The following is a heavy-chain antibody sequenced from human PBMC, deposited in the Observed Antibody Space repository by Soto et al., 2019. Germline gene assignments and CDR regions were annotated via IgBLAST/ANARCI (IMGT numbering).Heavy chain of an antibody. CDR3: ARVLQQVVQYYYYYGMDV. V-gene: IGHV1-46*03. CDR1: GYTFTSYY. J-gene: IGHJ6*02. Sequence: ASVKVSCKASGYTFTSYYMHWVRQAPGQGLEWMGIINPSGGSTSYAQKFHGRVTMTRDTSTSTVYMELSSLRSEDTAVYYCARVLQQVVQYYYYYGMDVWGQGTTVTVSS. D-gene: IGHD6-13*01. CDR2: INPSGGST.